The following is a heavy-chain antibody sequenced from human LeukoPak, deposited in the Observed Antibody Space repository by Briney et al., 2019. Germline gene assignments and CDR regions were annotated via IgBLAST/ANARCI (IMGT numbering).Heavy chain of an antibody. V-gene: IGHV1-2*02. J-gene: IGHJ5*02. CDR2: INPNSGGT. CDR1: GYTFTSYG. D-gene: IGHD6-19*01. Sequence: ASVKVSCMASGYTFTSYGISWVRQAPGQGLEWMGWINPNSGGTKYAQKFHGRVTMTRDTSISTAYMELSRLRGDDTAVYYCAGEDNTGLDNWFDPWGQGTLVTVSS. CDR3: AGEDNTGLDNWFDP.